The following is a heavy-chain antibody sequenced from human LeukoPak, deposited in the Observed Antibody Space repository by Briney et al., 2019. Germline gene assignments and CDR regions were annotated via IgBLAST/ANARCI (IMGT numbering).Heavy chain of an antibody. CDR2: IYYSGTT. D-gene: IGHD4-17*01. CDR3: ARVLSPSGDYGDYVGGVFDY. CDR1: GGSISNYY. V-gene: IGHV4-59*12. J-gene: IGHJ4*02. Sequence: SETLSLTCTVSGGSISNYYWNWIRQPPGKGLEWIGYIYYSGTTNYNPSLKSRVTISVDTSKNQFSLKLSSVTAADTAVYYCARVLSPSGDYGDYVGGVFDYWGQGTLVTVSS.